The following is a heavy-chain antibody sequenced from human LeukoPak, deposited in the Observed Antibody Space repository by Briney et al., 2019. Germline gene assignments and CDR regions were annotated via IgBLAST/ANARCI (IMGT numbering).Heavy chain of an antibody. Sequence: GGSLRLSCGASGFTFSSYSMNWVRQAPGKGLEWVSSISSSSSYIYYADSVKGRFTISRDNAKNSLYLQMNSLRAEDTAVYYCARDSSSWVDYWGQGTLVTVSS. CDR2: ISSSSSYI. V-gene: IGHV3-21*01. D-gene: IGHD6-13*01. J-gene: IGHJ4*02. CDR3: ARDSSSWVDY. CDR1: GFTFSSYS.